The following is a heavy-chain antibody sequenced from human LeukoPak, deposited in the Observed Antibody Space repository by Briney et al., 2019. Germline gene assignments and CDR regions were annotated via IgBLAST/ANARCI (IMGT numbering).Heavy chain of an antibody. V-gene: IGHV3-21*01. CDR1: GFTFSSYS. CDR3: ARDLSRITIFGVVIPLGY. J-gene: IGHJ4*02. Sequence: GGSLRLSCAASGFTFSSYSMNWVRQAPGKGLEWVSSISISISYINYSDPVKGRFTTSRANAKNYLYLQMNSLMTQETAVYYCARDLSRITIFGVVIPLGYWGQGTLVTVSS. D-gene: IGHD3-3*01. CDR2: ISISISYI.